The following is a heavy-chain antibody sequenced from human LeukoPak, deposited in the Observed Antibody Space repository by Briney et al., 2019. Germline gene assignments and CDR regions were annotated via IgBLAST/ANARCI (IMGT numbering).Heavy chain of an antibody. CDR1: GASISSTRYF. CDR2: FYYNVST. D-gene: IGHD6-13*01. V-gene: IGHV4-39*07. CDR3: VRGGSSSWPYYYYYMDV. Sequence: SETLSLTCTVSGASISSTRYFWGWIRQPPGRGLEGIATFYYNVSTYYSPSLKSRLTISVDTSKNQFSLRLSSVTAADTAVYYCVRGGSSSWPYYYYYMDVWGKGTTVTVSS. J-gene: IGHJ6*03.